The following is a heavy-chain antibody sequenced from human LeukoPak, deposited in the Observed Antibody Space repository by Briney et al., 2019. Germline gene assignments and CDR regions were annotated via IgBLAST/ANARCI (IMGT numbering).Heavy chain of an antibody. CDR1: GFTFSSYE. D-gene: IGHD2-15*01. Sequence: GGSLRLSCAASGFTFSSYEMNWVRQAPGKGLEWVSYISSSGSTIYYADSVKGRFTISRDNAKNSLYLQMNSLRAEDTAVYYCARVEDIVVVVAATPVALDYWGQGTLVTVSS. J-gene: IGHJ4*02. V-gene: IGHV3-48*03. CDR2: ISSSGSTI. CDR3: ARVEDIVVVVAATPVALDY.